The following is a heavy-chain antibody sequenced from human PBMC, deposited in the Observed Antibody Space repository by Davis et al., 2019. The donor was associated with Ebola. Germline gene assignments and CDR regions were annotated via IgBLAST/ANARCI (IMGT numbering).Heavy chain of an antibody. CDR2: ISSSSSYT. Sequence: GESLKISCAASGFTFSDYYMSWIRQAPGKGLEWVSYISSSSSYTNYADSVKGRFTIFRDNAKNSLYLQMNSLRAEDTAVYYCARDKVYSSSWFVYMDVWGKGTTVTVSS. D-gene: IGHD6-13*01. CDR1: GFTFSDYY. J-gene: IGHJ6*03. V-gene: IGHV3-11*06. CDR3: ARDKVYSSSWFVYMDV.